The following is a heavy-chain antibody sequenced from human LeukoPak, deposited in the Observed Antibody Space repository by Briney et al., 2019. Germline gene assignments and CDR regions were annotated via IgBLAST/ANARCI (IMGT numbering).Heavy chain of an antibody. CDR2: INPNSGGT. CDR1: GYTFSGYY. V-gene: IGHV1-2*02. J-gene: IGHJ4*02. Sequence: ASVKVSCKASGYTFSGYYMHWVRQAPGQGLEWVGWINPNSGGTNYAQKFQGRVTMTRDTSISTPYMELSRLLSGDTAVYYCARGKTMVYCGGDCYRFDNWGQGTLVTVSS. D-gene: IGHD2-21*02. CDR3: ARGKTMVYCGGDCYRFDN.